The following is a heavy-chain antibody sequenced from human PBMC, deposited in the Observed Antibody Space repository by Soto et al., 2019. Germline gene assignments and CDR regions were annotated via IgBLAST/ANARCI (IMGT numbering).Heavy chain of an antibody. D-gene: IGHD5-12*01. Sequence: SETLSLTCAVSGVSIGSHDWWTWVRQPPGKGLEWIGYIYHSGSTYYNPSLKSRVTISVDRSKNQFSLKLSSVTAADTAVYYCAAGGGLPRYYWGQGTLVTVSS. J-gene: IGHJ4*02. CDR3: AAGGGLPRYY. CDR1: GVSIGSHDW. CDR2: IYHSGST. V-gene: IGHV4-4*02.